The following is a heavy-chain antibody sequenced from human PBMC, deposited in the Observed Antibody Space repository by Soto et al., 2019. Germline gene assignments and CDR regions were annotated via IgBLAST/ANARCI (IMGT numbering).Heavy chain of an antibody. Sequence: GGSLRLSCAVSGFTFSSYWMSWVRQAPGKGLEWVSYISSSSSTIYYADSVKGRFTISRDNAKNSLYLQMNSLRAEDTAVYYCARADSGYAHGYYYYGMDVWGQGTTVTGSS. D-gene: IGHD5-12*01. CDR3: ARADSGYAHGYYYYGMDV. V-gene: IGHV3-48*01. CDR1: GFTFSSYW. J-gene: IGHJ6*02. CDR2: ISSSSSTI.